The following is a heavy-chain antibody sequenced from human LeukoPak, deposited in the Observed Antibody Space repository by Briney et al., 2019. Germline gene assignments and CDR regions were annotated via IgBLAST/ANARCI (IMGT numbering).Heavy chain of an antibody. CDR1: GGSTSSHY. CDR3: ARSPPGIAVAGTGNWFDP. D-gene: IGHD6-19*01. Sequence: SETLSLTCTVPGGSTSSHYWSWIRHPPGKGLEWIGYTYYSGSTNYNPSLRSRVTISVDTSKNQFSLKLSSVTAADTAVYYCARSPPGIAVAGTGNWFDPWGQGTLVTVSS. CDR2: TYYSGST. V-gene: IGHV4-59*11. J-gene: IGHJ5*02.